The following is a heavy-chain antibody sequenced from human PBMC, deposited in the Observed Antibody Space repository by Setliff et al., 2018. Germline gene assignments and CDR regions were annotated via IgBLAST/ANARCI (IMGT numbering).Heavy chain of an antibody. CDR3: ARDVGAYCSGRICHPGY. Sequence: ASVKVSCKASGYSFTLYAMHWMRQAPGQRLEWMGWMNIDNGKTEYSQEFQDRVTFTRDTFAETAYMELRSLTSDDMAVYYCARDVGAYCSGRICHPGYWGQGTLVTVSS. CDR1: GYSFTLYA. J-gene: IGHJ4*02. D-gene: IGHD2-15*01. V-gene: IGHV1-3*03. CDR2: MNIDNGKT.